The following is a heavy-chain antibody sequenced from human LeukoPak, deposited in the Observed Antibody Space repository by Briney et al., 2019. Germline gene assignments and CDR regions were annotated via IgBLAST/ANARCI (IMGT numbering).Heavy chain of an antibody. V-gene: IGHV3-23*01. J-gene: IGHJ4*02. Sequence: GGSLRLSCAASGFIFTTYAMSWVRHAPGKGLEWVSGISAGGDYTYYADSVKGRFTISRDNSKNTLYLEMNSLRADDTAVYHCAKGPGSGWYYFNYWGQGTLVTVSS. CDR2: ISAGGDYT. CDR1: GFIFTTYA. CDR3: AKGPGSGWYYFNY. D-gene: IGHD6-19*01.